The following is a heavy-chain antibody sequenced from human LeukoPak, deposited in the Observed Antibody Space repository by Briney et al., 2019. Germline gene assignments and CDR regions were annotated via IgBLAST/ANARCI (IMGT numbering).Heavy chain of an antibody. Sequence: SVKVSCKASGGTFSSYAISWLRQAPGQGLEWMGGIIPIFGTANYAQKFQGRVTITADESTSTAYMELSSLRSEDTAVYYCARVDVYGRSYYGMDVWGQGTTVTVSS. J-gene: IGHJ6*02. CDR2: IIPIFGTA. V-gene: IGHV1-69*13. CDR1: GGTFSSYA. D-gene: IGHD5/OR15-5a*01. CDR3: ARVDVYGRSYYGMDV.